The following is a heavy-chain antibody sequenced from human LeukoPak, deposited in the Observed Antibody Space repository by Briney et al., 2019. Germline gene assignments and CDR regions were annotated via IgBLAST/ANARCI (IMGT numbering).Heavy chain of an antibody. Sequence: GGSLRLSCAASGFTFSDYWMSWVRQAPGKGLEWVANIKQDGSEKHYVDSVRGRFTISRDNAKNSLYLQMNSLRAEDTAVYYCARDLYGDYSPFDYWGQGTLVTVSS. J-gene: IGHJ4*02. CDR3: ARDLYGDYSPFDY. D-gene: IGHD4-17*01. V-gene: IGHV3-7*04. CDR1: GFTFSDYW. CDR2: IKQDGSEK.